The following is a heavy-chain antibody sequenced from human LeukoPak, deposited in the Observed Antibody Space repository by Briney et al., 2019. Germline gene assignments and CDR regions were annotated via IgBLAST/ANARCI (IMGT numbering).Heavy chain of an antibody. Sequence: SETLSLTCAVYGGSFSGYYWSWIRQPPGKGLEWIGEINHSGSTNYNPSLKSRVTISVDASKNQFSLKLSSVTAADTAVYYCARGIAVTLAYYYHGMDVWGQGTTVTVSS. D-gene: IGHD6-19*01. CDR2: INHSGST. J-gene: IGHJ6*02. V-gene: IGHV4-34*01. CDR3: ARGIAVTLAYYYHGMDV. CDR1: GGSFSGYY.